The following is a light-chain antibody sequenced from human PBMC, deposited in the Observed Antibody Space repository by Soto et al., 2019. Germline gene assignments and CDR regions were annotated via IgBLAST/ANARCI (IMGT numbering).Light chain of an antibody. J-gene: IGLJ1*01. V-gene: IGLV2-14*03. Sequence: QSALTQPASVSGSPGQSITISCTGTISDIGFYNYVSWYQQYPGKAPNLLIYGVTNRPSGVSYRFSGSKSGSTASLTISGLRDEDEADYYCCSYAGSYVFGTGTKVTVL. CDR3: CSYAGSYV. CDR1: ISDIGFYNY. CDR2: GVT.